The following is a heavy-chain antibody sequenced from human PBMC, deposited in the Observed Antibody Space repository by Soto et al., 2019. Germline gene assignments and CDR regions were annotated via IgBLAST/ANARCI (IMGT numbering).Heavy chain of an antibody. CDR3: VTVGYCSSTSCRQHDYMDV. CDR2: INAGNGNT. J-gene: IGHJ6*03. CDR1: GYTFTSYA. Sequence: QVQLVQSGAEVKKPGASVKVSCKASGYTFTSYAMHWVRQAPGQMLEWMGWINAGNGNTKYSQKFQGRVTITRDTSASTAYMELSSLRSEDTAVYYCVTVGYCSSTSCRQHDYMDVGGKGTTVTVSS. V-gene: IGHV1-3*01. D-gene: IGHD2-2*01.